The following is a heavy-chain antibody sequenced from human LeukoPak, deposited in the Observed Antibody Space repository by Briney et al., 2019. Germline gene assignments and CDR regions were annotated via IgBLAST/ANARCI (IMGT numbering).Heavy chain of an antibody. CDR3: ARGLGELDY. V-gene: IGHV4-59*01. J-gene: IGHJ4*02. D-gene: IGHD3-16*01. CDR2: IYYSGST. CDR1: GGSISSYY. Sequence: SETLSLTCTVSGGSISSYYWSRIRQPPGKGLEWIGYIYYSGSTNYNPSLKSRVTISVDTSKNQFSLKLSSVTAADTAVYYCARGLGELDYWGQGTLVTVSS.